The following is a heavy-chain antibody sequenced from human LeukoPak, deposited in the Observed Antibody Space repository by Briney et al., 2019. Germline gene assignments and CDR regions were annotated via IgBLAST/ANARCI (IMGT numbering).Heavy chain of an antibody. CDR2: ISSSSSTI. J-gene: IGHJ4*02. CDR1: GGSFSGYY. V-gene: IGHV3-11*04. D-gene: IGHD2-2*01. CDR3: ARDGSSTSGVGYFDY. Sequence: LSLTCAVYGGSFSGYYWSWIRQPPGKGLEWVSYISSSSSTIYYADSVKGRFTISRDNAKNSLYLQMNSLRAEDTAVYYCARDGSSTSGVGYFDYWGQGTLVTVSS.